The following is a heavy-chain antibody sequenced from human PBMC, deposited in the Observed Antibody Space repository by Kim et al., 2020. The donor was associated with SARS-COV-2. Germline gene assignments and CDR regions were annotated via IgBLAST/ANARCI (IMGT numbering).Heavy chain of an antibody. CDR1: GYTFTSYD. CDR2: MNPNSGNT. Sequence: ASVKVSCKASGYTFTSYDINWVRQATGQGLEWMAYMNPNSGNTAYAQKFQGRVTMTWNTSISTAYMDLSSLRSEDTAVYYCARGSWVRGMDVWGQGTTVT. V-gene: IGHV1-8*01. CDR3: ARGSWVRGMDV. J-gene: IGHJ6*02. D-gene: IGHD1-26*01.